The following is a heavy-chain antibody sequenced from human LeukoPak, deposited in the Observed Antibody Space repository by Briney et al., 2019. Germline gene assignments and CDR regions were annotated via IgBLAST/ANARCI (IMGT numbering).Heavy chain of an antibody. Sequence: KTGGSLGLSCAASGFTFSSYSMNWVRQAPGKGLEWVSSISSSSSYIYYADSVKGRFTISRDNAKNSLYLQMNSLRAEDTAVYYCARGFFDYVWGSYRSISFDYWGQGTLVTVSS. CDR2: ISSSSSYI. CDR3: ARGFFDYVWGSYRSISFDY. CDR1: GFTFSSYS. J-gene: IGHJ4*02. V-gene: IGHV3-21*01. D-gene: IGHD3-16*02.